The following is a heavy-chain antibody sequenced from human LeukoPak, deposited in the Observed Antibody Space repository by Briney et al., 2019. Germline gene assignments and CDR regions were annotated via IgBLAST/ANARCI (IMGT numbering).Heavy chain of an antibody. J-gene: IGHJ6*03. CDR3: TRPVRIAVGGDYYYYMDV. Sequence: PGGSLRLSCAASGFTFSGSAMHWVRQASGKGLEWVGRIRSKANSYATAYAASVKGRFTISRDDSKNTAYLQMNSLKTEDTAVYYCTRPVRIAVGGDYYYYMDVWGKGTTVTVSS. D-gene: IGHD6-19*01. CDR1: GFTFSGSA. CDR2: IRSKANSYAT. V-gene: IGHV3-73*01.